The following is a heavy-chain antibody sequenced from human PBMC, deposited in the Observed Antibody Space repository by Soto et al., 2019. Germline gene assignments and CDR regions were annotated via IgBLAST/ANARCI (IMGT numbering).Heavy chain of an antibody. Sequence: QVQLQESGPGLVKPSETLSLTCTVSGGSISSYYWSWIRQPPGKGLEWIGYIYYSGSTNYNPSLKSRVTISVDTSKNQFSLKRSSVTAADTAVYYCARERGTVGDFDYWGQGTLVTVSS. D-gene: IGHD3-16*01. J-gene: IGHJ4*02. CDR1: GGSISSYY. CDR2: IYYSGST. CDR3: ARERGTVGDFDY. V-gene: IGHV4-59*01.